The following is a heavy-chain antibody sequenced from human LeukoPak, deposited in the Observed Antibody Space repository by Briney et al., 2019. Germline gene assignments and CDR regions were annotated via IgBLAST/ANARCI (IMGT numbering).Heavy chain of an antibody. J-gene: IGHJ4*02. V-gene: IGHV1-69*02. D-gene: IGHD2-8*01. CDR3: ARVSFNEYYFDY. Sequence: SVKVSCKASGGTFSSYTISWVRQAPGQGLEWMGRIIPILGIANYAQKFQGRVTITADKSTSTAYMELSSLRSEDTAVYYCARVSFNEYYFDYWGQGTLVTVSS. CDR1: GGTFSSYT. CDR2: IIPILGIA.